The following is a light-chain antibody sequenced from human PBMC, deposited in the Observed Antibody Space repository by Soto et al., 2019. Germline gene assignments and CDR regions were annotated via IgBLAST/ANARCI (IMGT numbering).Light chain of an antibody. CDR2: EVN. J-gene: IGLJ3*02. CDR1: SSDVGGYNY. V-gene: IGLV2-14*01. Sequence: QSALTQPASVSGSPGQSITISCTGTSSDVGGYNYVSWYQQHPGKAPKLMIYEVNNRPSGVSNRFSGSKSGNTASLTISGLQAEDEADYYCSSYTTSSTWVFGGGTKVTV. CDR3: SSYTTSSTWV.